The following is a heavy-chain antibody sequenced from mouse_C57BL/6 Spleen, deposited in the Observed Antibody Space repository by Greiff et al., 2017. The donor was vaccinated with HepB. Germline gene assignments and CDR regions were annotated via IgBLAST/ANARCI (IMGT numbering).Heavy chain of an antibody. CDR1: GYSITSGYY. CDR2: ISYDGSN. CDR3: ARDYSNPDYYAMDY. V-gene: IGHV3-6*01. Sequence: EVQLQESGPGLVKPSQSLSLTCSVTGYSITSGYYWNWIRQFPGNKLEWMGYISYDGSNNYNPSLKNRISITRDTSKNQFFLKLNSVTTEDTATYYCARDYSNPDYYAMDYWGQGTSVTVSS. J-gene: IGHJ4*01. D-gene: IGHD2-5*01.